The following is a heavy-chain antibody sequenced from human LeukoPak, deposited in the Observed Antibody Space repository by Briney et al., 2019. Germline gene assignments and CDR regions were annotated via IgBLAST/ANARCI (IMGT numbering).Heavy chain of an antibody. J-gene: IGHJ2*01. Sequence: ASVKVSCKASGYTFTSYAMHWVRQAPGQRLEWMGWINAGNGNTKYSQKFQGRVTITRDTSANTAYMELSSLRAEDTAVYYCARRGGYGDSYWYFDLWGRGTLVTVSS. CDR2: INAGNGNT. V-gene: IGHV1-3*01. CDR3: ARRGGYGDSYWYFDL. D-gene: IGHD4-17*01. CDR1: GYTFTSYA.